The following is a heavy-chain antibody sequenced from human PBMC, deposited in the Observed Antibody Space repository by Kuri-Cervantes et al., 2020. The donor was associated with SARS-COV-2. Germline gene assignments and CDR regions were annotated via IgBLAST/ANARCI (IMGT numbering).Heavy chain of an antibody. CDR1: GFTFSTHA. CDR3: ARDPPLYGSGSHNWFDP. Sequence: GGSLRLSCSASGFTFSTHAMHWVRQAPGKGLEYVSGRNDNGNKIHYADSVKGRFTIPRDNSKSTVYLQMDSLRAEDTAVYYCARDPPLYGSGSHNWFDPWGQGTLVTVSS. J-gene: IGHJ5*02. V-gene: IGHV3-64*04. CDR2: RNDNGNKI. D-gene: IGHD3-10*01.